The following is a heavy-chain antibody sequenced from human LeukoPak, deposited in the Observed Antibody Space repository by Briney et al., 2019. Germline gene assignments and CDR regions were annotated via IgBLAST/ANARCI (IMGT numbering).Heavy chain of an antibody. Sequence: KPSETLSLTCTVSGGSISSSSYYWGWIRQPPGKGLEWIGSIYYSGSTYYNPSLKSRVTISVDTSKNQFSLKLSSVTAAETAVYYCAREGGGYCSGGGCYSGASDIWGQGTMVTVSS. D-gene: IGHD2-15*01. V-gene: IGHV4-39*07. CDR1: GGSISSSSYY. CDR3: AREGGGYCSGGGCYSGASDI. J-gene: IGHJ3*02. CDR2: IYYSGST.